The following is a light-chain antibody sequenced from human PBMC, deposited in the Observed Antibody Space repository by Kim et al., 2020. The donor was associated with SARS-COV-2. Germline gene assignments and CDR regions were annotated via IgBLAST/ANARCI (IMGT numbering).Light chain of an antibody. Sequence: AIQMTQSPSSLSASVGDRVTITCRASQGIRNDLGWYQQKPGKAPKLLIYTASNLQSGVPSRFSGIGSGTDFTLTISSLQPEDFATYFSIKVYSYPNTFGQGTKL. V-gene: IGKV1-6*01. CDR2: TAS. CDR1: QGIRND. CDR3: IKVYSYPNT. J-gene: IGKJ2*01.